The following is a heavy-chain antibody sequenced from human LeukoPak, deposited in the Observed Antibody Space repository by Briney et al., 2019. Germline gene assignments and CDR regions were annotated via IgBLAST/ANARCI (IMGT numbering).Heavy chain of an antibody. V-gene: IGHV1-18*01. Sequence: ASVKVSCKVSGYTLTELSMHWARQAPGQGLEWMGWISAYNGNTNYAQKLQGRVTMTTDTSTSTAYMELRSLRSDDTAVYYCARAPDIAAVDVWGKGTTVTVSS. CDR2: ISAYNGNT. CDR1: GYTLTELS. CDR3: ARAPDIAAVDV. D-gene: IGHD6-25*01. J-gene: IGHJ6*04.